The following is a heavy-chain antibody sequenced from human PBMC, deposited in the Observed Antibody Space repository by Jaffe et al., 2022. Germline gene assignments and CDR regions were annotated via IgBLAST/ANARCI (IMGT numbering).Heavy chain of an antibody. J-gene: IGHJ4*02. Sequence: QVQLQESGPGLVKPSETLSLTCAVSGYSISSGYYWGWIRQPPGKGLEWIGSIYHSGSTYYNPSLKSRVTISVDTSKNQFSLKLSSVTAADTAVYYCARRGGTLYSSSWYVDYFDYWGQGTLVTVSS. CDR2: IYHSGST. V-gene: IGHV4-38-2*01. CDR3: ARRGGTLYSSSWYVDYFDY. CDR1: GYSISSGYY. D-gene: IGHD6-13*01.